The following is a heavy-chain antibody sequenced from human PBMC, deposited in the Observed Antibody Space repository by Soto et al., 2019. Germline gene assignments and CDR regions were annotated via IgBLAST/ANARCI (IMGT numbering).Heavy chain of an antibody. CDR2: IDPSDSYT. CDR1: GYSFTSYW. D-gene: IGHD3-22*01. J-gene: IGHJ3*02. V-gene: IGHV5-10-1*01. CDR3: ARPYYYDSSGYSLNDAFDI. Sequence: GESLKVSCKGSGYSFTSYWISWVRQMPGKGLEWMGRIDPSDSYTNYSPSFQGHVTISAGKSISTAYLQWSSLKASDTAMYYCARPYYYDSSGYSLNDAFDIWGQGTMVTVSS.